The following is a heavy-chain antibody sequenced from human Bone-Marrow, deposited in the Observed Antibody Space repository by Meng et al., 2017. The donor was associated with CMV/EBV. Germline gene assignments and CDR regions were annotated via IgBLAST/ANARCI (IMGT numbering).Heavy chain of an antibody. CDR3: ARQWSSSWYKLNYYYGTDV. V-gene: IGHV5-51*01. CDR2: IYPVDSDT. CDR1: GYSFTNYW. D-gene: IGHD6-13*01. Sequence: GESLKISCEASGYSFTNYWIGWVRQMPGKGLEWMGIIYPVDSDTRYSPSFRGQVTISVDKYISTAFLQWNSLKASDTAIYYCARQWSSSWYKLNYYYGTDVWGQGTTVTVSS. J-gene: IGHJ6*02.